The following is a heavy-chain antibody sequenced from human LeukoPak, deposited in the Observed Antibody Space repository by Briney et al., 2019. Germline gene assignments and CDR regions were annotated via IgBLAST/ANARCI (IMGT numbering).Heavy chain of an antibody. D-gene: IGHD1-26*01. CDR3: TRGSPQYSGSYQNAFDI. CDR2: IYYSGST. J-gene: IGHJ3*02. CDR1: GGSISSYY. Sequence: PSETLSLTRTVSGGSISSYYWSWIRQPPGKGLEWIGYIYYSGSTNYNPSLKSRVTVSVDTSKNQFSLKLSSVTAADTAVYYCTRGSPQYSGSYQNAFDIWGQGTMVTVSS. V-gene: IGHV4-59*01.